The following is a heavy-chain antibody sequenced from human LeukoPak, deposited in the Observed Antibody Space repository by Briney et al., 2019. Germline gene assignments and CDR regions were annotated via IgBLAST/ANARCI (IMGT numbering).Heavy chain of an antibody. CDR3: TNPPGNYYAWSYFQH. J-gene: IGHJ1*01. CDR1: GFTFSNAW. CDR2: IKSKTDGGAA. V-gene: IGHV3-15*01. D-gene: IGHD1-26*01. Sequence: GGSLRLSCAASGFTFSNAWMTWVRQAPGKGLEWVGRIKSKTDGGAADYAAPVKGRFTISRDDSKNTLYLRMYSLKTEDTAVYYSTNPPGNYYAWSYFQHWGQGTLVTVSS.